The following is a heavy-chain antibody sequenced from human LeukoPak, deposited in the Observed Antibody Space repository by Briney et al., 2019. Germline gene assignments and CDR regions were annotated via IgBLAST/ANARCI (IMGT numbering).Heavy chain of an antibody. V-gene: IGHV4-59*08. CDR1: GGSISSYH. D-gene: IGHD3-22*01. CDR3: ARHSSGYLSYFDY. Sequence: SETLSLTCTVSGGSISSYHWSWIRQPPEKGLEWIGYIYYSGSTNYNPSLKSRVTISLDTSKNQFSLKVSSVTAADTAVYYCARHSSGYLSYFDYWGQGTLVPVSS. J-gene: IGHJ4*02. CDR2: IYYSGST.